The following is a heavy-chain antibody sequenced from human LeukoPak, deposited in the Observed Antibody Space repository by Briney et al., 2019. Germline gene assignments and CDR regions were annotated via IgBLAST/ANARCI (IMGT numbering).Heavy chain of an antibody. D-gene: IGHD6-13*01. CDR2: IYTSGST. J-gene: IGHJ4*02. V-gene: IGHV4-61*02. Sequence: PSETLSLTCTVSGGSISSGSYYWSWIRQPAGNGLEWIGRIYTSGSTNYNPSLKSRVTISVDTSKNQFSLKLSSVTAADTAVYYCARDKGNFDYWGQGTLVTVSS. CDR3: ARDKGNFDY. CDR1: GGSISSGSYY.